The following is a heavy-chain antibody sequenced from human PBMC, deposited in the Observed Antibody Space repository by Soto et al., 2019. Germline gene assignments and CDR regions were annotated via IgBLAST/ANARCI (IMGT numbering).Heavy chain of an antibody. Sequence: GDSLKISCKGSGYTFTNYWIGWVRQMPGKGLGWMGIIYPGDSDTKYNPSFQGQVTISADKSITTTYLRWTSLKASDTAIYYCAASIFYYGMDVWGQGTTVTVSS. CDR1: GYTFTNYW. CDR3: AASIFYYGMDV. CDR2: IYPGDSDT. V-gene: IGHV5-51*01. J-gene: IGHJ6*02.